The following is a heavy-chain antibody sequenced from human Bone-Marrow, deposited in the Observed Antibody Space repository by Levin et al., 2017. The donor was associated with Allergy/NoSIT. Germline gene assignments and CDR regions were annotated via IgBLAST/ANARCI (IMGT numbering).Heavy chain of an antibody. CDR2: ISWNSGSI. D-gene: IGHD3-22*01. Sequence: PGGSLRLSCAASGFTFDDYAMHWVRQAPGKGLEWVSGISWNSGSIGYADSVKGRFTISRDNAKNSLYLQMNSLRAEDTALYYCAKDVSLDSSGYNFDYWGQGTLVTVSS. J-gene: IGHJ4*02. CDR3: AKDVSLDSSGYNFDY. CDR1: GFTFDDYA. V-gene: IGHV3-9*01.